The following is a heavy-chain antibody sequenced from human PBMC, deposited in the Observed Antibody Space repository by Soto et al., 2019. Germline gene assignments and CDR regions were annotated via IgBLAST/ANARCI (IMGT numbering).Heavy chain of an antibody. D-gene: IGHD2-8*01. J-gene: IGHJ5*02. Sequence: SETLSLTCVVSGGSISRYYWSWIRQPPGKGLEWIGYIYYSGSTNYNPSLKSRVTISVDTSKNQFSLKLSSVTAADTAVYYCARGKSVGYLVYFDPWGQGTLVTVSS. CDR3: ARGKSVGYLVYFDP. CDR2: IYYSGST. V-gene: IGHV4-59*01. CDR1: GGSISRYY.